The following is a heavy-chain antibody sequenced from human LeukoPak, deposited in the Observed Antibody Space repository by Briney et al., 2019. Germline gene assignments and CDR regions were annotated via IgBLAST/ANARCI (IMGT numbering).Heavy chain of an antibody. CDR3: ARTGYSSSWSPYYYMDV. Sequence: SVKVSCKASGYTFTSYGISWVRQAPGQGLEWMGWISAYNGNTNYAQKLQGRVTMTTDTSTSTAYMELSRLRSDDTAVYYCARTGYSSSWSPYYYMDVWGKGTTVTISS. D-gene: IGHD6-13*01. V-gene: IGHV1-18*01. J-gene: IGHJ6*03. CDR2: ISAYNGNT. CDR1: GYTFTSYG.